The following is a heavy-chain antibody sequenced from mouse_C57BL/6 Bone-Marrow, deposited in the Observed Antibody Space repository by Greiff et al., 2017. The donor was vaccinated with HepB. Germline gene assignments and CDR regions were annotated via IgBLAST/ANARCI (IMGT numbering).Heavy chain of an antibody. V-gene: IGHV3-6*01. Sequence: EVQLQQSGPGLVKPSQSLSLTCSVTGYSITSGYYWHWIRQFPGNKLEWMGYISYDGSNNYNPSLKNRISITRDTSKNHFFLKLNSVTTEDTATYYCAREGAYDYAFDYWGQGTTLTVSS. D-gene: IGHD2-4*01. CDR1: GYSITSGYY. J-gene: IGHJ2*01. CDR2: ISYDGSN. CDR3: AREGAYDYAFDY.